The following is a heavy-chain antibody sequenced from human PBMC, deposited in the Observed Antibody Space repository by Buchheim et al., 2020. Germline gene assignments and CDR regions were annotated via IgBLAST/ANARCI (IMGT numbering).Heavy chain of an antibody. CDR2: INPSGGST. CDR1: GYTFTSYY. V-gene: IGHV1-46*03. D-gene: IGHD1-26*01. J-gene: IGHJ6*03. Sequence: QVQLVQSGAEVKKPGASVKVSCKASGYTFTSYYMHWVRQAPGQGLEWMGIINPSGGSTSYAQKFQGRVTMTRDTAKSPVYMELSSLRSEDTAVYYCVGELLRSRHYMDVWGKGTT. CDR3: VGELLRSRHYMDV.